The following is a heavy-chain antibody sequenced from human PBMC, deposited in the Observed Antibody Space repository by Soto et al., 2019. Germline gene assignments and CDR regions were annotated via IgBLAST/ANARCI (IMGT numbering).Heavy chain of an antibody. CDR2: IIPIFGTA. CDR3: ARDRVQTMVRGVIIGYSGMDV. Sequence: SVKVSCKASGGTFSSYAISWVRQAPGQGLEWMGGIIPIFGTANYAQKFQGRVTITADESTSTAYMELSSLRSEDTAVYYCARDRVQTMVRGVIIGYSGMDVWGQGTKVTVSS. V-gene: IGHV1-69*13. CDR1: GGTFSSYA. D-gene: IGHD3-10*01. J-gene: IGHJ6*02.